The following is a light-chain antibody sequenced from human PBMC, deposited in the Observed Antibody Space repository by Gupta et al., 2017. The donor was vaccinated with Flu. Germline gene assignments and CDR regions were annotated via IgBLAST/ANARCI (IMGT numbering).Light chain of an antibody. V-gene: IGLV3-25*03. Sequence: SYQLTQPPSLSLSPGQTPRITCSGDTLSTQYTYWYHQKPGQAPVLVIFKDTERHSGIPERFSGSNSGTTVTLTISGVQAEDEAAYYCQSADNSGTYVVFGGGTRLTV. CDR1: TLSTQY. CDR2: KDT. J-gene: IGLJ3*02. CDR3: QSADNSGTYVV.